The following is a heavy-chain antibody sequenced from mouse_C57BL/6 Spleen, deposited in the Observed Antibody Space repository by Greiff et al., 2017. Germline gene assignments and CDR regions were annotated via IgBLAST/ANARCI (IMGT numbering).Heavy chain of an antibody. CDR2: IYPRDGST. V-gene: IGHV1-85*01. D-gene: IGHD1-1*01. Sequence: VKLQESGPELVKPGASVKLSCKVSGYTFTSYDINWVKQRPGQGLEWIGWIYPRDGSTKYNEKFKGKATLTVDTSSSTAYMELHSLTSEDSAVYFCARTPHLITTVGYYAMDYWGQGTSVTVSS. CDR1: GYTFTSYD. CDR3: ARTPHLITTVGYYAMDY. J-gene: IGHJ4*01.